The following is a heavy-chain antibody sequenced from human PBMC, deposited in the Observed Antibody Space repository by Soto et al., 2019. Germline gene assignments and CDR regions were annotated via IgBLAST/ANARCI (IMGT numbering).Heavy chain of an antibody. CDR2: ISYDGSNK. CDR1: GFTFSSYG. V-gene: IGHV3-30*18. Sequence: GGSLRLSCAASGFTFSSYGMHWVRQAPGKGLEWVAVISYDGSNKYYADSVKGRFTISRDNSKNTLYLQMNSLRAEDTAVYYCAKLPVGAHGGVDAFDIWGQGTMVTV. D-gene: IGHD1-26*01. CDR3: AKLPVGAHGGVDAFDI. J-gene: IGHJ3*02.